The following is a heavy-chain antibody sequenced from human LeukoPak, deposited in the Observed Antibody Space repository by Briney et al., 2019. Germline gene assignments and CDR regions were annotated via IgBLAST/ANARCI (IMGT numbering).Heavy chain of an antibody. CDR2: VGTAGDT. V-gene: IGHV3-13*01. J-gene: IGHJ4*02. D-gene: IGHD1-1*01. CDR3: ARVAKERVGGVYYFDY. CDR1: GFTFSDYD. Sequence: AGGSLRLSCAASGFTFSDYDMHWVRQATGKGLEWVSAVGTAGDTYYTGSVKGRFTISGENAKNSLYLQMNSLRAGDTAVYYCARVAKERVGGVYYFDYWGQGTLVTVSS.